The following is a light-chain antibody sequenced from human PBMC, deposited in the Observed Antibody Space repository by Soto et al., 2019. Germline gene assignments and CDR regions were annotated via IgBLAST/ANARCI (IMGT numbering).Light chain of an antibody. CDR1: QSISSW. J-gene: IGKJ1*01. V-gene: IGKV1-5*01. CDR3: QQYGTYLWT. CDR2: DAS. Sequence: DIQMTQSPSTLSACVGDRVTITCGASQSISSWLAWFQQKPGKAPKLLMYDASSLESGVPSRFSGSGSGTEFTLTISSLQPDDFATYYCQQYGTYLWTFGQGTKVDI.